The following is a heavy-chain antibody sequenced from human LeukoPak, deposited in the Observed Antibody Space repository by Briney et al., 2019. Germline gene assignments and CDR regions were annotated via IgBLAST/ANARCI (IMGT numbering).Heavy chain of an antibody. D-gene: IGHD3-16*01. V-gene: IGHV3-7*03. CDR3: ARGGGLDV. J-gene: IGHJ6*02. CDR2: IKQDGYEK. CDR1: GFTFSSYW. Sequence: GGSLRLSCAASGFTFSSYWMSWVRQTPEKGLEWVANIKQDGYEKYYVDSVKGRFTISRDNAKNSLYLQMSNLRAEDTVVYFCARGGGLDVWGQGATVTVSS.